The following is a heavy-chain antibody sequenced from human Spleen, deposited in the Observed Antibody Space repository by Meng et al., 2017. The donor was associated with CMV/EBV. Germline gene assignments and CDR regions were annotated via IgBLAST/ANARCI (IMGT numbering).Heavy chain of an antibody. CDR2: ISGSGGST. D-gene: IGHD4-11*01. CDR1: GFTFSSYA. CDR3: ANDYSNYEGWY. Sequence: GESLKISCAASGFTFSSYAMSWVRQAPGKGLEWVSAISGSGGSTYYADSVKGRFTISRDNSKNTLYLQMNSLRAEDTAVYYCANDYSNYEGWYWGQGTLVTVSS. V-gene: IGHV3-23*01. J-gene: IGHJ4*02.